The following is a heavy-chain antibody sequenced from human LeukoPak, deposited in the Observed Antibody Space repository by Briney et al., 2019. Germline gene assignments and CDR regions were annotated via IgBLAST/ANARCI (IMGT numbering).Heavy chain of an antibody. Sequence: GASVKVSCKASGYTFTGYYMHWVRQAPGQGLEWMGWINPNSGGTNYAQKFQGRVTMTRGTSISTAYMELSRLRSDDTAVYYCARELSGSYPGGAFDIWGQGTMVTVSS. CDR1: GYTFTGYY. D-gene: IGHD1-26*01. CDR3: ARELSGSYPGGAFDI. J-gene: IGHJ3*02. V-gene: IGHV1-2*02. CDR2: INPNSGGT.